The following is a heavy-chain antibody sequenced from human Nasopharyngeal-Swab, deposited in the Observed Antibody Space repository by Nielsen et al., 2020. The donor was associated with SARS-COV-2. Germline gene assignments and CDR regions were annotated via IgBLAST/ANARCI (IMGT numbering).Heavy chain of an antibody. J-gene: IGHJ6*02. V-gene: IGHV3-20*04. CDR2: INWNGGST. CDR1: GFTFDDYG. D-gene: IGHD3-3*01. CDR3: ARDGRITIFGVVTADYYGMDV. Sequence: GGSLRLSCAASGFTFDDYGMSWVRQAPGKGLEWVSGINWNGGSTGYADSVKGRFTISRDNAKNSLYLKMNSLRAEDTALYYCARDGRITIFGVVTADYYGMDVWGQGTTVTVSS.